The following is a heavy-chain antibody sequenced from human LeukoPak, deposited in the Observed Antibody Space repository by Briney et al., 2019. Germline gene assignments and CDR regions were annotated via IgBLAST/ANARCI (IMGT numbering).Heavy chain of an antibody. CDR1: GFTFSSYA. Sequence: GGSLRLSCAASGFTFSSYAMTWVRQAPGKGLEGVSAITGSGDSAYYSDSVKGGFTISRDQSKSTVYLQMTSLRAEDTAVFYCAKGTTDYDASDPLDFWGQGTLVTVSS. D-gene: IGHD3-16*01. CDR2: ITGSGDSA. V-gene: IGHV3-23*01. CDR3: AKGTTDYDASDPLDF. J-gene: IGHJ4*02.